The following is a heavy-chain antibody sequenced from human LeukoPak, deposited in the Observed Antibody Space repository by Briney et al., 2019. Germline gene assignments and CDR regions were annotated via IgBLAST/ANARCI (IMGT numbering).Heavy chain of an antibody. CDR2: INHSGST. Sequence: SETLSLTCAVYGGSFSGYYWSWIRQPPGKGLEWIGEINHSGSTNYNPSLKSRVTISVDTSKNQFSLKLSSVTAADTAVYYCARGKGSLRFYYYYGMDVWGQGTTVTVSS. V-gene: IGHV4-34*01. CDR1: GGSFSGYY. J-gene: IGHJ6*02. CDR3: ARGKGSLRFYYYYGMDV. D-gene: IGHD2-15*01.